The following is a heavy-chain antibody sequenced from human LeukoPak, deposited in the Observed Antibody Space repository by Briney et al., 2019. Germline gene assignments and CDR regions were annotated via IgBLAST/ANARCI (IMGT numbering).Heavy chain of an antibody. CDR1: GDSISSSY. D-gene: IGHD5-12*01. V-gene: IGHV4-59*01. J-gene: IGHJ3*01. Sequence: SETLSLACTVSGDSISSSYWNWIRQPPGEGLEWIGYIYYTGSTNYNPSLRSRVTISVDTSKNQVSLMLSSVTAADTAVYYCSRGRAAAFDVWGQGTMVTVSS. CDR3: SRGRAAAFDV. CDR2: IYYTGST.